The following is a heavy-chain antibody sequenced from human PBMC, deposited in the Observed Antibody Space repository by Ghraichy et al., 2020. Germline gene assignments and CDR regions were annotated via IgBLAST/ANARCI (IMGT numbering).Heavy chain of an antibody. CDR1: GFSLSTSGMC. CDR3: ARTPPSSISFSYYFDY. Sequence: QTLSLTCTFSGFSLSTSGMCVSWIRQPPGKALEWLALIDWDDDKYYSTSLKTRLTISKDTSKKQVVLTMTNMDPVDTATYYCARTPPSSISFSYYFDYWGQGTRVTVSS. CDR2: IDWDDDK. D-gene: IGHD3-3*02. V-gene: IGHV2-70*01. J-gene: IGHJ4*02.